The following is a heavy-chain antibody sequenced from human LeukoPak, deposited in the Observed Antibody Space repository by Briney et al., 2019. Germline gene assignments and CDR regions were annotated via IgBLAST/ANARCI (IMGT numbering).Heavy chain of an antibody. CDR1: GGSIRSSYYY. CDR2: IYDSGST. CDR3: ARGRYYCSSTSCYAPFDP. Sequence: SETLSLTCTVSGGSIRSSYYYWGWIRQPPGKGLEWIGSIYDSGSTYYNPSLKSRVTISVDTSKNQFSLKLSSVTAADTAVYYCARGRYYCSSTSCYAPFDPWGQGTLVTVSS. V-gene: IGHV4-39*07. D-gene: IGHD2-2*01. J-gene: IGHJ5*02.